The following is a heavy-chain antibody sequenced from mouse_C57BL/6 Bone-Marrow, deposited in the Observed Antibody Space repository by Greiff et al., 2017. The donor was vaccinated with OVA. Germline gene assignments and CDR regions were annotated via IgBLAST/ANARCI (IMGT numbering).Heavy chain of an antibody. CDR3: ARRGWDEAWFAY. Sequence: QVQLQQPGAELVRPGSSVKLSCKASGYTFTSYWMDWVKQRPGQGLEWIGNIYPSDSETHYNQKFKDKATLTVDKSSSTAYMQLSSLTSADSAVYYCARRGWDEAWFAYWGQGTLVTVSA. D-gene: IGHD4-1*01. CDR2: IYPSDSET. CDR1: GYTFTSYW. V-gene: IGHV1-61*01. J-gene: IGHJ3*01.